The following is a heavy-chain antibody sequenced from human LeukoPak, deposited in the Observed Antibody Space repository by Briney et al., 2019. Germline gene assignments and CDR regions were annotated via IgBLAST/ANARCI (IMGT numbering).Heavy chain of an antibody. J-gene: IGHJ4*02. Sequence: SETLSLTCAVYGGSFSGYYWSWIRQPPGKGLEWIGEINQSGSTNYNPSLKSRATISVDTSKNQFSLKLSSVTAADTAVYYCARRITMVRGFNYWGQGTLVTVSS. V-gene: IGHV4-34*01. CDR1: GGSFSGYY. D-gene: IGHD3-10*01. CDR2: INQSGST. CDR3: ARRITMVRGFNY.